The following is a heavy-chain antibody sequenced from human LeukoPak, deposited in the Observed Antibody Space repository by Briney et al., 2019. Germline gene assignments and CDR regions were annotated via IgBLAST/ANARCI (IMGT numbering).Heavy chain of an antibody. CDR2: IIPIFGTA. Sequence: GASVKVSCKASGGTFISYAISWVRQAPGQGLEWMGGIIPIFGTANYAQKFQGRVTITADESTSTAYMELSSLRSEDTAVYYCARDRSHSSGWYGDYYYGMDVWGQGTTVTVSS. J-gene: IGHJ6*02. D-gene: IGHD6-19*01. V-gene: IGHV1-69*13. CDR3: ARDRSHSSGWYGDYYYGMDV. CDR1: GGTFISYA.